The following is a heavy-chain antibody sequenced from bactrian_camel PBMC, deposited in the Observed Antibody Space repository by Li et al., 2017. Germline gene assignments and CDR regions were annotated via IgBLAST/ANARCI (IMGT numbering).Heavy chain of an antibody. CDR1: GFTFSSYD. V-gene: IGHV3S40*01. CDR2: IYSRGGTT. D-gene: IGHD2*01. J-gene: IGHJ4*01. Sequence: VQLVESGGGLVQPGGSLRLSCLASGFTFSSYDMKWVRQAPGKGLEGVSTIYSRGGTTTYADTVKGRFSISRDNAKNTLYLQMNSLKPEDTAVYYCATYVHGLQHKRRGTQVTVS.